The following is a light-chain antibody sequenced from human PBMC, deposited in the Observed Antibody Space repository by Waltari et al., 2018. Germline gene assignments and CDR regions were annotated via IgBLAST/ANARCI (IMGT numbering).Light chain of an antibody. Sequence: DIQVTQSPSSLSASVGDRVTITCRASQTISNFLNWYLQKPGKVPKLLIYSASSLQSGVPSRFSGSGSGTDFTLTISSLQPEDFATYYCQQSYSTPYTFGQGTKLEIK. V-gene: IGKV1-39*01. CDR1: QTISNF. CDR2: SAS. CDR3: QQSYSTPYT. J-gene: IGKJ2*01.